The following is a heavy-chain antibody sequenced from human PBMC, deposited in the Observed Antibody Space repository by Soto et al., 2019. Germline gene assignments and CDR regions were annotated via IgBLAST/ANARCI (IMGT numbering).Heavy chain of an antibody. J-gene: IGHJ4*02. CDR1: GGSLSSGNYY. V-gene: IGHV4-30-4*01. D-gene: IGHD4-17*01. CDR2: IYYSGNT. Sequence: PSETLSLTCTVSGGSLSSGNYYWSWIRQPPGKGLEWIGYIYYSGNTYYKPSLKSRVTISVDTSKNQFSLKLSSVTAADTAVYYCARLDYGDYYFDYWGQGTLVT. CDR3: ARLDYGDYYFDY.